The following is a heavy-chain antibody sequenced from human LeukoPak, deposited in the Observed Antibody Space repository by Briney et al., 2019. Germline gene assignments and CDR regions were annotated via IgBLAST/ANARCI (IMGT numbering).Heavy chain of an antibody. D-gene: IGHD2-15*01. Sequence: SETLSLTCTVSGGSFSSYYWSWIRQPAGKGLEWIGRIYTSGSTNYNPSLKSRVTISVDKSKNQFSLKLSSVTAADTAVYYCAREAYCSGGSCYSGPFDYWGQGTLVTVSS. V-gene: IGHV4-4*07. J-gene: IGHJ4*02. CDR2: IYTSGST. CDR1: GGSFSSYY. CDR3: AREAYCSGGSCYSGPFDY.